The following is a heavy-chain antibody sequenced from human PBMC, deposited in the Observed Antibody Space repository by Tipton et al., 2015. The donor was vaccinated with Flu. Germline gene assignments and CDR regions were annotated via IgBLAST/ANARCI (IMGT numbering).Heavy chain of an antibody. CDR1: GYTFTSYD. Sequence: QVQLVQSGPEVKKPGASVKVSCKASGYTFTSYDINWVRQATGQGLEWMGWMNPNSGNTGYAQKFQGRVTMTRNTSISPAYMELSSLRSEDTAVYYCARGLVLWGGGYQRPLGYWGQGTLVAVSA. CDR2: MNPNSGNT. V-gene: IGHV1-8*01. D-gene: IGHD5-12*01. CDR3: ARGLVLWGGGYQRPLGY. J-gene: IGHJ4*02.